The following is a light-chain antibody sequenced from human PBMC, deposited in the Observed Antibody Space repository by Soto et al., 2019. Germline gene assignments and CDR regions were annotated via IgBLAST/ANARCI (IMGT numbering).Light chain of an antibody. CDR1: QSLLDSDGYKY. Sequence: DIVMTQSPISLPVSPGEPASISCRSSQSLLDSDGYKYLDWYLQKPGQSPQLLIYKGSNRATGVTDKFSGSGSGTDFTLKISRVEAEDVGVYYCMQALQTGYTFGQGTRLEIK. CDR3: MQALQTGYT. V-gene: IGKV2-28*01. J-gene: IGKJ2*01. CDR2: KGS.